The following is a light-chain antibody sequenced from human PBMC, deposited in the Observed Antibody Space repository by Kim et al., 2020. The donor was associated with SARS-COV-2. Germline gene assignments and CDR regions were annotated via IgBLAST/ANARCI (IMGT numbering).Light chain of an antibody. CDR1: SGSIARNY. CDR3: QSYDTNFDVI. Sequence: NFMLTQPHSVSESPGKTVTISCTRASGSIARNYVQWYQQRPGSAPSIVIYEDNQRPSGVPDRFSGSVDSSSNSASLTISGLKTDDEADYYCQSYDTNFDVIFGGGTQLTVL. J-gene: IGLJ2*01. CDR2: EDN. V-gene: IGLV6-57*03.